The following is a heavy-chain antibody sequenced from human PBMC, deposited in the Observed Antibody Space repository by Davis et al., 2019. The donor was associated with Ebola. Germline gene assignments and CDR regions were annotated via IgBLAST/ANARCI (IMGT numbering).Heavy chain of an antibody. J-gene: IGHJ4*02. V-gene: IGHV4-31*03. CDR1: GGSISSGGYY. CDR3: ARDQLVLGLGYFDY. CDR2: IYYSGST. Sequence: SETLSLTCTVSGGSISSGGYYWSWIRQHPGKGLEWIGYIYYSGSTYYNPSLKSRVTISVDTSKNQFSLQLNSVTPEDTAVYYCARDQLVLGLGYFDYWGQGTLVTVSS. D-gene: IGHD6-13*01.